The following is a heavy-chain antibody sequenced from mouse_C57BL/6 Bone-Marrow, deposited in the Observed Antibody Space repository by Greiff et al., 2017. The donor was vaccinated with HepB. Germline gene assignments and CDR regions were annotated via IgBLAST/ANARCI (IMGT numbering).Heavy chain of an antibody. CDR3: ARDDTTVVAPFAY. Sequence: EVHLVESGGGLVKPGGSLKLSCAASGFTFSSYAMSWVRQTPEKRLEWVATISDGGSYTYYPDNVKGRFTISRDNAKNNLYLQMSHLKSEDTAMYYCARDDTTVVAPFAYWGQGTLVTVSA. J-gene: IGHJ3*01. CDR2: ISDGGSYT. CDR1: GFTFSSYA. D-gene: IGHD1-1*01. V-gene: IGHV5-4*01.